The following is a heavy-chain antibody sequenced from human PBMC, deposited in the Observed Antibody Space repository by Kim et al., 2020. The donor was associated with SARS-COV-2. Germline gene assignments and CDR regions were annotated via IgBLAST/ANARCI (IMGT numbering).Heavy chain of an antibody. Sequence: GESLKISCKGSGYSFTSYWIGWVRQMPGKGLEWMGIIYPGDSDTRYSPSFQGQGTISADKSISTAYLQWSSLKASDTAMYYCARLGDSSGWYGYYGMDVWGQGTTVTVSS. D-gene: IGHD6-19*01. CDR2: IYPGDSDT. CDR1: GYSFTSYW. J-gene: IGHJ6*02. V-gene: IGHV5-51*01. CDR3: ARLGDSSGWYGYYGMDV.